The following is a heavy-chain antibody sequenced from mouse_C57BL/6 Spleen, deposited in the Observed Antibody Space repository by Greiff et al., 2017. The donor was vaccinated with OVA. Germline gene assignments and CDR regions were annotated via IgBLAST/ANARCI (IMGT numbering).Heavy chain of an antibody. CDR3: ARGGVYGNLYWYFDV. J-gene: IGHJ1*03. V-gene: IGHV1-75*01. CDR1: GYTFTDYY. CDR2: IFPGSGST. Sequence: QVQLKQSGPELVKPGASVKISCKASGYTFTDYYINWVKQRPGQGLEWIGWIFPGSGSTYYNEKFKGKATLTVDKSSSTAYMLLSSLTSEDSAVYFCARGGVYGNLYWYFDVWGTGTTVTVSS. D-gene: IGHD2-1*01.